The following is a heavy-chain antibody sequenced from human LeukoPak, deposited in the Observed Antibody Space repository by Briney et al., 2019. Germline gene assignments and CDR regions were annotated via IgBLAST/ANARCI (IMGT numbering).Heavy chain of an antibody. CDR3: ARLNKPGWFDP. J-gene: IGHJ5*02. CDR1: GGSISSSNYY. CDR2: IFYTRST. Sequence: PSETLSLTCTVSGGSISSSNYYWAWIRQPPGKGLEWIANIFYTRSTYYNPSLKSRVTISVDTSKNQFSLRLSSVTATDTAVYYCARLNKPGWFDPWGQGTLVTVSS. V-gene: IGHV4-39*01. D-gene: IGHD1-14*01.